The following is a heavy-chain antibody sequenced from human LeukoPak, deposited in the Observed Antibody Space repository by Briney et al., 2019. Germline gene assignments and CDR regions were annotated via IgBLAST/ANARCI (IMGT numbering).Heavy chain of an antibody. J-gene: IGHJ4*02. CDR3: ARDKDYYGSGRNPFDY. V-gene: IGHV1-2*02. Sequence: AASVKVSRKASGYTFTGYYMHCVRHAPGQWLEWMGWINPNSGGTNYAQKFQGRVTMTRDTSISTAYMELSRLRSDDTAVYYCARDKDYYGSGRNPFDYWGQGTLVTVSS. D-gene: IGHD3-10*01. CDR2: INPNSGGT. CDR1: GYTFTGYY.